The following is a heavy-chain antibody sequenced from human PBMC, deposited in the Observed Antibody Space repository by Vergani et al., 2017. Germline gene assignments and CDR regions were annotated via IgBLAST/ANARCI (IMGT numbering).Heavy chain of an antibody. Sequence: QLQLQESGPGLVKPSETLSLTCTVSGGSISSSSYYWGWIRQPPGKGLEWIGSIYYSGSTYYNPSLKSRVTISVDTSKNQFSLKLSSVTAADTAVYYCARHGVVAGFEASFDYWGQGTLVTVSS. V-gene: IGHV4-39*01. D-gene: IGHD6-19*01. CDR2: IYYSGST. CDR3: ARHGVVAGFEASFDY. J-gene: IGHJ4*02. CDR1: GGSISSSSYY.